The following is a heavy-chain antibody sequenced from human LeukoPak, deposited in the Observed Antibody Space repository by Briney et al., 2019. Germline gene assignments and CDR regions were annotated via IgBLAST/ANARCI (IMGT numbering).Heavy chain of an antibody. V-gene: IGHV3-53*05. J-gene: IGHJ4*02. D-gene: IGHD6-13*01. CDR3: AKSQGIAAAYYFDY. Sequence: PGGSLRLSCAASGFAVSSNHMNWVRQAPGKGLEWVSVIFNGGSTYYADSMKGRFTISRDNSKNTLYLQMNSLRAEDTAVYYCAKSQGIAAAYYFDYWGQGTLVTVSS. CDR1: GFAVSSNH. CDR2: IFNGGST.